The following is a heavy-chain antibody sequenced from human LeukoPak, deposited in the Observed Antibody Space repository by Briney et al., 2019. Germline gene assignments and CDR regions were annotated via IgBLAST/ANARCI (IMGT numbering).Heavy chain of an antibody. J-gene: IGHJ5*02. CDR1: GFTFSSYA. V-gene: IGHV3-30-3*01. CDR2: ISYDGSKK. D-gene: IGHD2-2*03. CDR3: AKDLGIVVVPAALRA. Sequence: PGGSLRLSCAASGFTFSSYAMHWVRQAPGKGLEWVAVISYDGSKKYYADSVKGRFTISRDNSKNTLYLQMNSLRAEDTAVYYCAKDLGIVVVPAALRAWGQGTLVTVSS.